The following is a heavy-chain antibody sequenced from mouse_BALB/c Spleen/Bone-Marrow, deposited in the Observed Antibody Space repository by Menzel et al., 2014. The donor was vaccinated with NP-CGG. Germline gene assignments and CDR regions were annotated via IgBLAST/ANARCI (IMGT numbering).Heavy chain of an antibody. CDR3: ARDY. CDR2: INPSTGYA. Sequence: QVQLQQPGPELAKPGASVKMSCKASGYTFTDTWIHWIKQRPGQGLEWIGYINPSTGYAEYNQNFKDKATLTVDKSSSTAYVQLSSLTSEDSAVYYCARDYWGQGTTLTVSS. J-gene: IGHJ2*01. V-gene: IGHV1-7*01. CDR1: GYTFTDTW.